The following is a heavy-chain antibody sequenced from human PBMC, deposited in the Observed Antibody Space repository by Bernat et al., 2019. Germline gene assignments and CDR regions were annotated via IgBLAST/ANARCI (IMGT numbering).Heavy chain of an antibody. J-gene: IGHJ4*02. CDR3: AREAGGGSCGY. CDR1: GFTFSSYA. V-gene: IGHV3-30-3*01. CDR2: ISYDGSNK. D-gene: IGHD2-15*01. Sequence: QVQLVESGGGVVQPGRSLRLSCAASGFTFSSYAMHWVRQAPGKGLEWVAVISYDGSNKYYADSVKGRFTISRDNSKNTLYLQINSLRAEDTAVYYCAREAGGGSCGYWGQGTLVTVSS.